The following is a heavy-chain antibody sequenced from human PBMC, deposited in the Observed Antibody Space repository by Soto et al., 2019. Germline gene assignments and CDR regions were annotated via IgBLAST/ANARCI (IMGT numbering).Heavy chain of an antibody. D-gene: IGHD3-3*01. CDR3: AKDPLNYDFWSGYPLEYYYGMDV. CDR2: ISYDGSNK. V-gene: IGHV3-30*18. Sequence: PGGSLRLSCAASGFTFSSYGMHWVRQAPGKGLEWVAVISYDGSNKYYADSVKGRFTISRDNSKNTLYLRMNSLRAEDTAVYYCAKDPLNYDFWSGYPLEYYYGMDVWGQGTTVTVSS. CDR1: GFTFSSYG. J-gene: IGHJ6*02.